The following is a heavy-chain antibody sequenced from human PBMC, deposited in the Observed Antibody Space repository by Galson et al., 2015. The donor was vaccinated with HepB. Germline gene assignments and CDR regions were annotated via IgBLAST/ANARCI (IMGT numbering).Heavy chain of an antibody. J-gene: IGHJ6*02. D-gene: IGHD5-18*01. CDR2: INHRGSA. Sequence: ETLSLTCAVYGGTFRSYFWSWIRQPPGKGLEWIGEINHRGSAIYNLALTSRVTMSVDTSKNQFSLRLDSVTAADAAVYFCARGLKEVDTKYSSHYTILDVWGPGTTVTVSS. V-gene: IGHV4-34*01. CDR3: ARGLKEVDTKYSSHYTILDV. CDR1: GGTFRSYF.